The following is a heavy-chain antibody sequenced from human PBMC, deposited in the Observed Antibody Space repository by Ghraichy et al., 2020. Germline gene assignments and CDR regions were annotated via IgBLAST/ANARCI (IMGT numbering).Heavy chain of an antibody. CDR1: GFTFSSYA. J-gene: IGHJ4*02. Sequence: GGSLRLSCAASGFTFSSYAMSWVRQAPGKGLEWVSAISGSGGSTYYADSVKGRFTISRDNSKNTLYLQMNSLRAEDTAVYYCAKDPPDDYVWGSYRPVGYWGQGTLVTVSS. D-gene: IGHD3-16*02. V-gene: IGHV3-23*01. CDR3: AKDPPDDYVWGSYRPVGY. CDR2: ISGSGGST.